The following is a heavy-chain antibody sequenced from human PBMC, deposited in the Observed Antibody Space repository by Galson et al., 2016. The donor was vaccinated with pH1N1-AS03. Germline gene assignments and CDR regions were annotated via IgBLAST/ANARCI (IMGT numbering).Heavy chain of an antibody. D-gene: IGHD3-22*01. CDR2: IGRESSPI. CDR1: GFIFSTYS. Sequence: SLRLSCAGSGFIFSTYSMIWVRQAPGKGLEWVSSIGRESSPIVYADSVKGRFTTSRDNAKNSLYLQMNSLRVEDTAVYYCARRYYDSSGNPLDWWGQGALVTVSS. CDR3: ARRYYDSSGNPLDW. V-gene: IGHV3-21*04. J-gene: IGHJ4*02.